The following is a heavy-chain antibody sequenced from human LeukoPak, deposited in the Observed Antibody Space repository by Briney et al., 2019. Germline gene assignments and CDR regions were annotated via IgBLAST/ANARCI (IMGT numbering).Heavy chain of an antibody. Sequence: PSETLSLTCTVSGGSITNSNYYWTWIRQPPGKGLEWIGNIYYSGSTNYNPSLKSRVTISIDTSRNQFSLKVSSVTAADTAVYYCARAHSSGWPHMFDPWGQGTLVTVPS. CDR1: GGSITNSNYY. V-gene: IGHV4-61*01. D-gene: IGHD6-19*01. J-gene: IGHJ5*02. CDR3: ARAHSSGWPHMFDP. CDR2: IYYSGST.